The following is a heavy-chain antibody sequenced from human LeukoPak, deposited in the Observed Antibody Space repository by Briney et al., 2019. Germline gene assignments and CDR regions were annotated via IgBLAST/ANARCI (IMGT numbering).Heavy chain of an antibody. CDR1: GGSISSYY. CDR3: ARWSVYYTFDY. D-gene: IGHD3-3*01. CDR2: IYYSGST. J-gene: IGHJ4*02. V-gene: IGHV4-59*01. Sequence: PSETLSLTCTVSGGSISSYYWSWIQQPPGKGLEWIGYIYYSGSTNYNPSLKSRVTISVDTSKNQFSLKVSSVTAADTAVYYCARWSVYYTFDYWGQGTLVTVSS.